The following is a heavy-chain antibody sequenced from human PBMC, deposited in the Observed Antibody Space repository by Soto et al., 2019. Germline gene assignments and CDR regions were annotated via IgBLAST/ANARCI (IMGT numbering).Heavy chain of an antibody. CDR1: GYIFTSYG. D-gene: IGHD3-22*01. J-gene: IGHJ3*01. CDR2: ISPYNGNT. V-gene: IGHV1-18*01. Sequence: QVQLVQSGPEVKKPGASVKVSCKASGYIFTSYGFSWVRQAPGQGLEWMGWISPYNGNTNYIQKFQGRVTMTTDTSTSTAYMELRSLTSDDTAVYYCAREDYYYDSSGFSLDAFDLWGQGTMVTVSS. CDR3: AREDYYYDSSGFSLDAFDL.